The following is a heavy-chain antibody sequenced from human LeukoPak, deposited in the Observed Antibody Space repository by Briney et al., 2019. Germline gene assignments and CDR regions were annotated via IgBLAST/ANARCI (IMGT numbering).Heavy chain of an antibody. CDR2: INPNSGGT. Sequence: GASVKVSCKASGYTFTGYYMHWVRQAPGQGLEWMGWINPNSGGTNYAQKFQGRVTMTRDTSISTAYMELSRLRSDDTAVYYCARACGGSCYSGYDAFDIWGQGTMVTVSS. CDR3: ARACGGSCYSGYDAFDI. D-gene: IGHD2-15*01. V-gene: IGHV1-2*02. CDR1: GYTFTGYY. J-gene: IGHJ3*02.